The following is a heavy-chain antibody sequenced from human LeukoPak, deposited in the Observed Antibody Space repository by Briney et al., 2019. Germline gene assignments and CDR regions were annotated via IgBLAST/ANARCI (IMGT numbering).Heavy chain of an antibody. Sequence: PSETLSLTCTVSGDSITNSYWSWIRQSPGKGLEWIGYMYNSGSTIYNPSLKSRVTISTDTSKNQFSLRLNSVTAADTAVYYCARAEKPVTGVLDSWGQGTLVTVSS. CDR3: ARAEKPVTGVLDS. CDR1: GDSITNSY. D-gene: IGHD6-19*01. J-gene: IGHJ4*02. V-gene: IGHV4-59*01. CDR2: MYNSGST.